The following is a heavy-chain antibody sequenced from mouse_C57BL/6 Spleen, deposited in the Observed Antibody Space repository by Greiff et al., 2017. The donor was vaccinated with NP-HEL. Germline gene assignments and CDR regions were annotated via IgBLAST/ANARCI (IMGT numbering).Heavy chain of an antibody. CDR1: GYTFTSYW. Sequence: QVHVKQPGAELVKPGASVKLSCKASGYTFTSYWMHWVKQRPGRGLEWIGRIDPNSGGTKYNEKFKSKATLTVDKPSSTAYMQLSSLTSEDSAVYYCAREGVGLLAYWGQGTLVTVSA. CDR2: IDPNSGGT. D-gene: IGHD2-13*01. V-gene: IGHV1-72*01. J-gene: IGHJ3*01. CDR3: AREGVGLLAY.